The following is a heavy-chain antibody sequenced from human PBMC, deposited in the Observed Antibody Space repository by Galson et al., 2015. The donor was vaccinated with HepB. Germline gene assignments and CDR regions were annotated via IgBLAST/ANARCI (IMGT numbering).Heavy chain of an antibody. CDR1: GFTFNTYD. Sequence: SLRLSCAASGFTFNTYDMTWVRQALGKGMEWVTSIDSRSDFTSYADSVKGRFTISRDNSKNALYLQMNSLRAEDTAIYYCARKRIVDGSVYGVLDPWGQGTLVTVSS. CDR3: ARKRIVDGSVYGVLDP. CDR2: IDSRSDFT. D-gene: IGHD3-3*01. V-gene: IGHV3-23*05. J-gene: IGHJ5*02.